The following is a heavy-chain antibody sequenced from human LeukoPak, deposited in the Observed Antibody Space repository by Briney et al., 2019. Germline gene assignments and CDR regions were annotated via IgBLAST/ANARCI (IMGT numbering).Heavy chain of an antibody. D-gene: IGHD3-3*01. CDR3: ARGVPLRFYYYYGMDV. J-gene: IGHJ6*02. Sequence: ASVKVSCKASGYTFTSYYMHWVRQAPGQGLEWMGWINPNSGGTNYAQKFQGRVTTTRDTSISTAYMELSRLRSDDTAVYYCARGVPLRFYYYYGMDVWGQGTTVTVSS. CDR2: INPNSGGT. CDR1: GYTFTSYY. V-gene: IGHV1-2*02.